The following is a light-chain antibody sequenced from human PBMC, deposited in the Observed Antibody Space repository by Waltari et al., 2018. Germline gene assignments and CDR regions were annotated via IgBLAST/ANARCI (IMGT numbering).Light chain of an antibody. CDR1: QSVRNN. J-gene: IGKJ1*01. V-gene: IGKV3-15*01. Sequence: IVMTQSPATLFVSPGETATLSCRASQSVRNNLAWYQQIGGQSPRVLLYGVSTRAIGVPERFSGSGSGTDFTLTITDLQSEDFAIYYCQHYYGWSRTFGQGTKV. CDR2: GVS. CDR3: QHYYGWSRT.